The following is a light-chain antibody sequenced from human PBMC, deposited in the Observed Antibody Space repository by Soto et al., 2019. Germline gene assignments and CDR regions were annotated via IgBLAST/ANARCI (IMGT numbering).Light chain of an antibody. J-gene: IGKJ2*01. CDR3: QQYGLPPHS. CDR1: QSAYNND. CDR2: GAS. V-gene: IGKV3-20*01. Sequence: EIVLTQTPGPLSSSPGERATLSCRASQSAYNNDWAWYQQKAGQTPRLLVNGASNRATGIPDRFSGGGSGTDFTLTISSLEPEDFAVYYCQQYGLPPHSFGQGTRVEIK.